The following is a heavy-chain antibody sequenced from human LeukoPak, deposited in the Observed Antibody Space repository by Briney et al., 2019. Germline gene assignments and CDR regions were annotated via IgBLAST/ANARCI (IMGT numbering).Heavy chain of an antibody. CDR2: IYSDGST. J-gene: IGHJ4*02. Sequence: PSETLSLTCPVSGGSVSSSRYYWGWIRQAPGKGLEWVSVIYSDGSTYYADLVKGRFTISRDNSKNTLYLQMNTLRAEDTAVYYCASVGGSYDGTGYLDYWGQGTLVTVSS. CDR1: GGSVSSSRYY. CDR3: ASVGGSYDGTGYLDY. V-gene: IGHV3-53*01. D-gene: IGHD3-22*01.